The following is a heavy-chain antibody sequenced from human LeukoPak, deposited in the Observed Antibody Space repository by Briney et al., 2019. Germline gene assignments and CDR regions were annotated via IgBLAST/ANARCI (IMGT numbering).Heavy chain of an antibody. CDR3: ASSGLGIGAFDI. V-gene: IGHV4-59*01. J-gene: IGHJ3*02. D-gene: IGHD7-27*01. Sequence: SETLSLTCTVSGGSISSYYWSWIRQPPGKGLEWIGYIYYSGSTNYNPSLKSRVTISVDTSKNQFSLKLSSVTAADTAVYYCASSGLGIGAFDIWGQGTMVTVSS. CDR1: GGSISSYY. CDR2: IYYSGST.